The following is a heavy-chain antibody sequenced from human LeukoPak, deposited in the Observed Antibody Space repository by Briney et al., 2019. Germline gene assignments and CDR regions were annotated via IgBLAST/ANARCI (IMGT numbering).Heavy chain of an antibody. CDR3: ALERKQWLVLNFDY. Sequence: TSETLSLTCTVSGGSISSSSYYWGWIRQPPGKGLEWIGSIYYSGSTYYNPSLKSRVTISVDTSKNQFSLKLSSVTAADTAVYYCALERKQWLVLNFDYWGQGTLVTASS. D-gene: IGHD6-19*01. V-gene: IGHV4-39*01. CDR1: GGSISSSSYY. J-gene: IGHJ4*02. CDR2: IYYSGST.